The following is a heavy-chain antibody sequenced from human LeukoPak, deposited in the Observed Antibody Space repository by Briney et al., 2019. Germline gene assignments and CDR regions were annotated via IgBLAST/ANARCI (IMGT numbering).Heavy chain of an antibody. J-gene: IGHJ6*03. CDR1: GFTFSDYY. V-gene: IGHV3-11*01. CDR3: ARVIYYYYYMDV. Sequence: GGSLRLSCAASGFTFSDYYMSWIRQAPGKGLEWVSYISSSGSTIYYADSVKGRFTISRDKAKNSLYLQMNSLRAEDTAVYYCARVIYYYYYMDVWGKGTTVTISS. CDR2: ISSSGSTI. D-gene: IGHD2/OR15-2a*01.